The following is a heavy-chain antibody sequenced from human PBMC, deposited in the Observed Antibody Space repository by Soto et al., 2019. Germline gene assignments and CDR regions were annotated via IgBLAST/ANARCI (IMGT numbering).Heavy chain of an antibody. Sequence: QVQLQESGPGLVKPSQTLSLTCSVSGDSISSGGYYWNWIRQLPGKGLEWIGYTSYSGSTYYNPSLNSRATISVDTFKNQFSLKLTSVTAADTAVYYCARDEGAQFDWYFDLWGRGTLVTVSS. CDR3: ARDEGAQFDWYFDL. CDR1: GDSISSGGYY. CDR2: TSYSGST. V-gene: IGHV4-31*03. J-gene: IGHJ2*01.